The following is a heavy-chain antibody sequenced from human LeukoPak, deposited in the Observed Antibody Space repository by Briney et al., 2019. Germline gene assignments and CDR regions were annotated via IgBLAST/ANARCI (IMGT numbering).Heavy chain of an antibody. CDR3: ARGIRSSFAFDI. CDR1: GGTFSSYT. J-gene: IGHJ3*02. V-gene: IGHV1-69*02. D-gene: IGHD2-21*01. Sequence: GASVKVSCKASGGTFSSYTISWVRQAPGQGLEWMGRIIPILGMANYAQKFQGRVTITADKSTSTAYMELSSLRSEDTAVYYCARGIRSSFAFDIWGQGTMVTVSS. CDR2: IIPILGMA.